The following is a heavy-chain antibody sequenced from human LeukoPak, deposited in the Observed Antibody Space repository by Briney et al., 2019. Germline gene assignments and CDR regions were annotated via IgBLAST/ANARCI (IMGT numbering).Heavy chain of an antibody. CDR1: GYTFTSYY. V-gene: IGHV1-46*01. CDR3: ARAPFIAAAPGYMDV. Sequence: ASVKVSCKASGYTFTSYYIHWVRQAPGQGLEWMGLINPSAGSTNYAQKFQGRVTMTRDTSTSTVYMELSSLRSEDTAVYYCARAPFIAAAPGYMDVWGKGTTATVSS. J-gene: IGHJ6*03. D-gene: IGHD6-6*01. CDR2: INPSAGST.